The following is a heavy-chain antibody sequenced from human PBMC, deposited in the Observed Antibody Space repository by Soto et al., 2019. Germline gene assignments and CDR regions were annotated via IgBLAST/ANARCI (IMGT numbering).Heavy chain of an antibody. CDR3: ARGEDTVTYYYYMDG. J-gene: IGHJ6*03. Sequence: EVQLVESGGGLVQPGGSLRLSCAASGFTFSSYWMHWVRQAPGKGLVWVSRINSDGSSTSYADSVKGRFTISRDNAKNTLYLQMNRLRAEDTAVYYCARGEDTVTYYYYMDGWGKGTTVTVSS. V-gene: IGHV3-74*01. D-gene: IGHD5-18*01. CDR1: GFTFSSYW. CDR2: INSDGSST.